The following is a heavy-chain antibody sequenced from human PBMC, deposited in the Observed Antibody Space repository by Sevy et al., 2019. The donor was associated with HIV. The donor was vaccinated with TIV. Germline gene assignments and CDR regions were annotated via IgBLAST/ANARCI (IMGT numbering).Heavy chain of an antibody. Sequence: SETLSLTCTVSGGSVSSGSYYWSWIRQPPGKGLEWIGYLYYSGSTNYNPSLKSRVTISVDTSKNQFSLKLSSVTAADTAVYYCARGVVITKLLDYWGQGTLVTVSS. D-gene: IGHD3-22*01. CDR2: LYYSGST. CDR1: GGSVSSGSYY. CDR3: ARGVVITKLLDY. J-gene: IGHJ4*02. V-gene: IGHV4-61*01.